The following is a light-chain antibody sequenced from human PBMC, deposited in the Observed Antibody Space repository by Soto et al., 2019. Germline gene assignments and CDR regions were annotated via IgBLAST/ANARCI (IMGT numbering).Light chain of an antibody. CDR2: EVS. CDR1: SRDVGSFNY. CDR3: SSFAGSNTVV. V-gene: IGLV2-8*01. Sequence: QSALTQPPSASRSPGQSVTLSCTGTSRDVGSFNYVSWYQQHPGKAPKLVIYEVSKRTSGVPNRFSGSKSGNTASLTVAGLQAEDEADYYCSSFAGSNTVVFGTGTKLTVL. J-gene: IGLJ1*01.